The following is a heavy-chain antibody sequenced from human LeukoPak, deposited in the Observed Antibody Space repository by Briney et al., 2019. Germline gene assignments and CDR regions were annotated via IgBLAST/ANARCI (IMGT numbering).Heavy chain of an antibody. J-gene: IGHJ5*01. CDR1: GFRFGNYA. CDR3: LKDPRGTYGPNWFVS. D-gene: IGHD2-21*01. V-gene: IGHV3-23*01. Sequence: GSLRLSCVASGFRFGNYAMSWVRQAPGKGLQWVSQITGTGGATWYTGFAWERFTISRDNSKKTLYLQMSGLRAEDTAMYYCLKDPRGTYGPNWFVSWGQGTLLIVSS. CDR2: ITGTGGAT.